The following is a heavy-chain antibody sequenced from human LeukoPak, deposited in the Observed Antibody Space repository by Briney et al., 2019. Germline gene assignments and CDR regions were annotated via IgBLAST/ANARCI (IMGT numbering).Heavy chain of an antibody. D-gene: IGHD2-2*01. V-gene: IGHV3-30*04. Sequence: GGSLRHSCAASGFTFSSYAMHWVRQAPGKGLEWVAVISYDGSNKYYADSVRGRFTISRDNSKNTLYLQMNSLRAEDTAVYYCARDSRCSSTSCPAGAFDIWGQGTMVTVSS. CDR1: GFTFSSYA. J-gene: IGHJ3*02. CDR3: ARDSRCSSTSCPAGAFDI. CDR2: ISYDGSNK.